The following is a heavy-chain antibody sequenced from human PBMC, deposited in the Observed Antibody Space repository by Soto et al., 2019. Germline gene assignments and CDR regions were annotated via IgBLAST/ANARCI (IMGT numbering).Heavy chain of an antibody. CDR2: IYYSGST. CDR3: ARETIFGVVIIFDY. V-gene: IGHV4-59*01. D-gene: IGHD3-3*01. Sequence: QVQLQESGPGLVKPSETLSLTCTVSGGSISGYYWSWIRQPPGKGLEWIGYIYYSGSTNYNPSLKSRVTISVDTSKNQFSLKLSSVTAADTAVYYCARETIFGVVIIFDYWGQGTLVTVSS. CDR1: GGSISGYY. J-gene: IGHJ4*02.